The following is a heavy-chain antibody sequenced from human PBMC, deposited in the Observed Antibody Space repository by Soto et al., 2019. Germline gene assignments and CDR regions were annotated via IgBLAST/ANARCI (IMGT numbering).Heavy chain of an antibody. CDR2: IWYDGSNK. V-gene: IGHV3-33*01. D-gene: IGHD2-21*02. CDR3: ARDRTAYCGGDCYSVSWFDP. CDR1: GFTFSSYG. Sequence: SLRLSCAASGFTFSSYGMHWVRQAPGKGLEWVAVIWYDGSNKYYADSVKGRFTISRDNSKNTLYLQMNSLRAEDTAVYYCARDRTAYCGGDCYSVSWFDPWGQGTLVTVS. J-gene: IGHJ5*02.